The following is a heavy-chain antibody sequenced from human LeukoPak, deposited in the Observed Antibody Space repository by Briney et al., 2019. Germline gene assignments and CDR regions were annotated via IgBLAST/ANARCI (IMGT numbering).Heavy chain of an antibody. CDR2: IKADNGDT. D-gene: IGHD3-16*01. V-gene: IGHV1-18*01. Sequence: GASVKVSCKASGYTLTTSGVSWVRQAPGQGLEWVGWIKADNGDTSYAQKVRDRIIVTMDTSTSTAYMELRSLTPDDTAMYFCARDPGGQTAFDIWGQGTKVIVSS. J-gene: IGHJ3*02. CDR1: GYTLTTSG. CDR3: ARDPGGQTAFDI.